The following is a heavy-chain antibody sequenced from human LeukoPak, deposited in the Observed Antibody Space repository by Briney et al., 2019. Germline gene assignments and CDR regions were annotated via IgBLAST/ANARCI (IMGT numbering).Heavy chain of an antibody. J-gene: IGHJ4*02. CDR3: AKALPSSWYFFDY. CDR2: ISSSATTK. Sequence: GGSLRLFCAASGFTFFSYDMYWVRQAPGKGLEWVSYISSSATTKYYADSVKGRFTISRDNAKSSLYLQMNSLRADDTAVYYCAKALPSSWYFFDYWGQGTLVTVSS. CDR1: GFTFFSYD. D-gene: IGHD6-13*01. V-gene: IGHV3-48*03.